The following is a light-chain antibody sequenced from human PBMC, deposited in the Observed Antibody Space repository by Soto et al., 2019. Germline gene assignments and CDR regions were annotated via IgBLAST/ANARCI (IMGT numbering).Light chain of an antibody. Sequence: EIVLTQSPGTLSLSPGERATLSCRASQSVSSSYLAWYQQKPGQAPRLLIYDASSRATGIPDRFSGSGSGTDVTLTISTLEPEDFAVYYCQQYGSSPQTFGQGTKVEIK. CDR3: QQYGSSPQT. CDR2: DAS. CDR1: QSVSSSY. J-gene: IGKJ1*01. V-gene: IGKV3-20*01.